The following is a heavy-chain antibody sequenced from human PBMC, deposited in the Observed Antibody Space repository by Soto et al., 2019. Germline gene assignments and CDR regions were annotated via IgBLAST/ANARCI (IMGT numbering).Heavy chain of an antibody. CDR2: ISYDGTNK. V-gene: IGHV3-30*04. CDR3: AREGSTSKSDYHYYGKDV. D-gene: IGHD1-26*01. J-gene: IGHJ6*02. CDR1: GFPFSSYA. Sequence: GGSLRLSCAASGFPFSSYAMHWVRQAPGKGLEWVAVISYDGTNKYYADSVQGRFTISRDNSKNTLYLQMNSLRAEDTAVYYCAREGSTSKSDYHYYGKDVWGQGTTVTVSS.